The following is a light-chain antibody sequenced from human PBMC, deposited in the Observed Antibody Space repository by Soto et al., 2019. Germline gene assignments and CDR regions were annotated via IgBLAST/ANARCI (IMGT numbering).Light chain of an antibody. V-gene: IGKV3-20*01. CDR1: QSVSSTF. CDR2: GAS. CDR3: QHYGSSPPLT. J-gene: IGKJ4*01. Sequence: EFVLTQSPGTLSLSPGERATLSCRASQSVSSTFLAWYQQKPGQAPRLLIYGASTRGTAIPDRLSGSGSWTDFTLTISRLEPEDFAVYYCQHYGSSPPLTFGGGTKVEIK.